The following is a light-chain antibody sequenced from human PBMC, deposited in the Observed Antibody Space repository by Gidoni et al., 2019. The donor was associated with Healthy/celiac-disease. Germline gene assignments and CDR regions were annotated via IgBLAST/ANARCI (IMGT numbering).Light chain of an antibody. V-gene: IGKV1-5*03. Sequence: IQMTQSPSTLSASVGDRVTITCRASQSISSWLAWYQQKPGKAPKLLIYKASSLESGVPSRFSGSGAGKEFTLTISSLQPDDFATYYCQQYNSYWWTFGQGTKVEIK. CDR2: KAS. CDR3: QQYNSYWWT. CDR1: QSISSW. J-gene: IGKJ1*01.